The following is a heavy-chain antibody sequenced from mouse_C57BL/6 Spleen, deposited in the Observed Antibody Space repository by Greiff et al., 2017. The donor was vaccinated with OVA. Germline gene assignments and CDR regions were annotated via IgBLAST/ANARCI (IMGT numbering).Heavy chain of an antibody. CDR2: IDPSDSYT. Sequence: QVHVKQPGAELVMPGASVKLSCKASGYTFTSYWMHWVKQRPGQGLEWIGEIDPSDSYTNYNQKFKGKSTLTVDKSSSTADRQLSSLTSEDSAVYYCARGGYGNYVDYWGQGTTLTVSS. J-gene: IGHJ2*01. CDR1: GYTFTSYW. V-gene: IGHV1-69*01. D-gene: IGHD2-1*01. CDR3: ARGGYGNYVDY.